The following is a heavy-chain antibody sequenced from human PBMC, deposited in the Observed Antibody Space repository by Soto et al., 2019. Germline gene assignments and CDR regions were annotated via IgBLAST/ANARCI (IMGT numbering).Heavy chain of an antibody. V-gene: IGHV4-61*08. CDR2: IYYSGST. D-gene: IGHD6-13*01. J-gene: IGHJ4*02. Sequence: SETLSLTCTVSGGSITSGDNYWSWIRQPPGKGLEWIGYIYYSGSTNYNPSLKSRVTISVDTSKNQFSLKLSSVTAADTAVYYCARGNPAAARPLDYCGQGPLVTVYS. CDR3: ARGNPAAARPLDY. CDR1: GGSITSGDNY.